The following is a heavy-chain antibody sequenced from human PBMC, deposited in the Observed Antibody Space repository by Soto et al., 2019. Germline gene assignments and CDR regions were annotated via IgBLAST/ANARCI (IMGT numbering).Heavy chain of an antibody. CDR2: ISDSGSVT. J-gene: IGHJ3*02. D-gene: IGHD2-15*01. CDR3: ARCLLGVGDPFDI. V-gene: IGHV3-11*01. CDR1: GFTFSNYY. Sequence: QVQLVDSGGGLVKPGGSLRLSCAASGFTFSNYYMTWIRQAPGKGLEWISYISDSGSVTYYADSVQGRFSISRDNAKNSLFLERNDLTVDDTAVYYCARCLLGVGDPFDIWGQGTMVTVSS.